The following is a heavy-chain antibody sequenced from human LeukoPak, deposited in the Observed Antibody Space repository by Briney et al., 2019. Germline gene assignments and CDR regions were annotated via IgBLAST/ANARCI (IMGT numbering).Heavy chain of an antibody. CDR3: AREIYYYEYMDV. Sequence: PRASVKASCKASGYTFTGYYMHWVRQAPGQGLEWMGWINPNSGGTNYAQTFQGRVTITRDTSISTAYMELSRLRSDDTAVYYCAREIYYYEYMDVWGKGTTVTVSS. J-gene: IGHJ6*03. V-gene: IGHV1-2*02. CDR1: GYTFTGYY. D-gene: IGHD3-22*01. CDR2: INPNSGGT.